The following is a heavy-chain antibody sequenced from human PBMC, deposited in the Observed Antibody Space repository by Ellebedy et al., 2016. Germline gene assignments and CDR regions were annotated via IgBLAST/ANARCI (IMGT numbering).Heavy chain of an antibody. CDR2: INDSGRY. CDR1: GFTLSVYG. D-gene: IGHD3-10*01. Sequence: ESLKISXAASGFTLSVYGMNWVRQTPGKGLEWIGEINDSGRYNYKVSLKSRVTISVDTSKNQFSLKLIAVTAADTGVYYCARDGVGEGDLWGQGTPVTVSS. CDR3: ARDGVGEGDL. J-gene: IGHJ5*02. V-gene: IGHV4-34*01.